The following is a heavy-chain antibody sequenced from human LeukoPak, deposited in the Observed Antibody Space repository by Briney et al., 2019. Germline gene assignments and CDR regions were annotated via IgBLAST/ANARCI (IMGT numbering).Heavy chain of an antibody. CDR2: INPNSGGT. CDR1: GYTFTGYY. D-gene: IGHD4-17*01. J-gene: IGHJ4*02. CDR3: ARVPPMYGDYYFDY. Sequence: ASVKVSCKASGYTFTGYYMHWVRQAPGQGLGWMGWINPNSGGTNYAQKFQGRVTMTRDTSISTAYMELSRLRSDDTAVYYCARVPPMYGDYYFDYWGQGTLVTVSS. V-gene: IGHV1-2*02.